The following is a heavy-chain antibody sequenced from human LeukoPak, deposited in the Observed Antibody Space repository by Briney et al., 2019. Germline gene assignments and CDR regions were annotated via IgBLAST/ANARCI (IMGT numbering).Heavy chain of an antibody. Sequence: VASVKVSCKASGGTFSSYAISWVRQAPGQGLEWMGGIIPIFGTANYAQKFQGRVTITADESTSIAYMELSSLRSEDTAVYYCAREACSGGSCYYIFDYWGQGTLVTVSS. CDR1: GGTFSSYA. CDR3: AREACSGGSCYYIFDY. D-gene: IGHD2-15*01. V-gene: IGHV1-69*13. J-gene: IGHJ4*02. CDR2: IIPIFGTA.